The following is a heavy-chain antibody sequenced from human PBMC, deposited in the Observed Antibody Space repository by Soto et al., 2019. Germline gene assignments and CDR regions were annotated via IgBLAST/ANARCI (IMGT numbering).Heavy chain of an antibody. CDR3: VRYGVAATY. CDR1: GYPFTSYN. D-gene: IGHD2-8*01. J-gene: IGHJ4*02. Sequence: ASSKFSCKACGYPFTSYNINWVRQATGQGLEWMGWMNRNSGNTGDAQKFQDRITLTRDTSITTAYMELGSLTSDDTAVYFCVRYGVAATYWGQGNQVTVSS. V-gene: IGHV1-8*02. CDR2: MNRNSGNT.